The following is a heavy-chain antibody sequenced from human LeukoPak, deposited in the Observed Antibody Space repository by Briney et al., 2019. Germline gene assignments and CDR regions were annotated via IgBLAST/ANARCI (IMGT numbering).Heavy chain of an antibody. CDR3: AKEDIVVVVAAGFPHMDV. Sequence: PGGSLRLSCAASGFTFSSYGMHWVRQAPGKGLEWVAFIRYDGSNKYYADSVKGRFTISRDNSKNTLYLQMNSLRAEDTAVYYCAKEDIVVVVAAGFPHMDVWGKGTTVTISS. CDR2: IRYDGSNK. CDR1: GFTFSSYG. D-gene: IGHD2-15*01. V-gene: IGHV3-30*02. J-gene: IGHJ6*03.